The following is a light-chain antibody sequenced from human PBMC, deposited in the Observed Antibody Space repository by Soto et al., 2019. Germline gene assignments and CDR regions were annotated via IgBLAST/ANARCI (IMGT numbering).Light chain of an antibody. Sequence: EIVLTQSPGTLSLSPGERATLSCRASQSVSGSYLAWYQQKPGQAPRLLIYGASSRATGIPDRFSGSGSGTDFTLTISRLEPEDFAVYSCQQYGSSPPRTFGQGTKLEIK. V-gene: IGKV3-20*01. J-gene: IGKJ2*01. CDR3: QQYGSSPPRT. CDR2: GAS. CDR1: QSVSGSY.